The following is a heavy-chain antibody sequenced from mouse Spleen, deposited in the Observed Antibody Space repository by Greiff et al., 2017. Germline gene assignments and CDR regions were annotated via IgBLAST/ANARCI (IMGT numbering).Heavy chain of an antibody. CDR1: GFSLTSYG. D-gene: IGHD2-1*01. Sequence: VQLQQSGPGLVQPSQSLSITCTVSGFSLTSYGVHWVRQSPGKGLEWLGVIWSGGSTDYNAAFISRLSISKDNSKSQVFFKMNSLQADDTAIYYCARSEDYGNYYYAMDYWGQGTSVTVSS. J-gene: IGHJ4*01. V-gene: IGHV2-2*01. CDR3: ARSEDYGNYYYAMDY. CDR2: IWSGGST.